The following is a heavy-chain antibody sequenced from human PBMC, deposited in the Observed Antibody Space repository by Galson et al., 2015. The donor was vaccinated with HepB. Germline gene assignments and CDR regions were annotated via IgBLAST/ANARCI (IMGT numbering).Heavy chain of an antibody. CDR1: GYTFTTYA. CDR2: ISPYNGNT. CDR3: ARGNSGWYGGSDYFSYMDV. Sequence: SVKVSCKASGYTFTTYAISWVRQAPGQGLEWMGWISPYNGNTNYAQKLQGRVTMTTDTSTSTAYMELRSLRSDDTAVYYCARGNSGWYGGSDYFSYMDVWGKGTTVTVSS. J-gene: IGHJ6*03. V-gene: IGHV1-18*01. D-gene: IGHD6-19*01.